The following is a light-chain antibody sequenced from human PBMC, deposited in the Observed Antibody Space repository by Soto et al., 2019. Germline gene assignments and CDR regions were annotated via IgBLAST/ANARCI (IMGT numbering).Light chain of an antibody. CDR3: QQYNSYSS. J-gene: IGKJ1*01. CDR2: DAS. Sequence: DIQITQSPSTLSASVGASVTITCRASQSISSWLAWYQQKPGKAPKLLIYDASSLESGVPSRFSGSGSGTEFTLTISSLQPDDFATYYCQQYNSYSSFGQGTKVDIK. CDR1: QSISSW. V-gene: IGKV1-5*01.